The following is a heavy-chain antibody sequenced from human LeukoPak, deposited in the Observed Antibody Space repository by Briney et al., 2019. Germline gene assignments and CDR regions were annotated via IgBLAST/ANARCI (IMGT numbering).Heavy chain of an antibody. V-gene: IGHV3-74*01. CDR2: MNEYATTR. J-gene: IGHJ4*02. Sequence: RGSLRLSCAASGFTFNSFWMHWVRQAPGKGLVWVSDMNEYATTRRYADSVKGRFTISRDNAKNTLYLQMNNLRAEDTAMYFCARGGVQPVDYWGQGTLVIVSS. CDR3: ARGGVQPVDY. D-gene: IGHD3-10*01. CDR1: GFTFNSFW.